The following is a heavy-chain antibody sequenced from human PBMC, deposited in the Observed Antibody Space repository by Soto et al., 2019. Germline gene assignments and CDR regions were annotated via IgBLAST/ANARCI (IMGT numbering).Heavy chain of an antibody. J-gene: IGHJ4*02. CDR1: GFTFSEYG. V-gene: IGHV3-30*18. CDR2: ISYGGSHK. Sequence: PGGSLRLSCTASGFTFSEYGTHWVRQAPGKGLEWVAVISYGGSHKYYAGSVKGRFTISRDDSKNTVYLQMNSLKTDDTAVYYCAKEMFPRTVLDSSSPWGDFWGRGSLVTVSS. CDR3: AKEMFPRTVLDSSSPWGDF. D-gene: IGHD2-15*01.